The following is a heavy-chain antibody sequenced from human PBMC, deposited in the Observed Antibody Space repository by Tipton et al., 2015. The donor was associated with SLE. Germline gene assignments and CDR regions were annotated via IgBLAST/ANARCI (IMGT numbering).Heavy chain of an antibody. D-gene: IGHD1-26*01. CDR1: GFTFSSYS. CDR3: ARDGQGEWELSPLDY. Sequence: SLRLSCAASGFTFSSYSMNWVRQAPGKGLEWVSYISSSSSTIYYADSVKGRFTISRDNVKNSLYLQMNSLRAEDTAVYYCARDGQGEWELSPLDYWGQGTLVTVSS. V-gene: IGHV3-48*01. J-gene: IGHJ4*02. CDR2: ISSSSSTI.